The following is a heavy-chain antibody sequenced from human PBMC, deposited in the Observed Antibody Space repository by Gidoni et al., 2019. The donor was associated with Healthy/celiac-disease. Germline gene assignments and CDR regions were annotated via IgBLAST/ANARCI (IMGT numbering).Heavy chain of an antibody. V-gene: IGHV1-69*01. Sequence: QVQLVQSGAEVKKPGSSVKVSCKASGCTFSSYAISWVRQAPGKGLEWMGGIITIFGTANYAQKFQGRVTITADESTSTAYMELSSLRSEDTAVYYCARAVDYGDYSWYFDLWGRGTLVTVSS. CDR2: IITIFGTA. CDR3: ARAVDYGDYSWYFDL. D-gene: IGHD4-17*01. CDR1: GCTFSSYA. J-gene: IGHJ2*01.